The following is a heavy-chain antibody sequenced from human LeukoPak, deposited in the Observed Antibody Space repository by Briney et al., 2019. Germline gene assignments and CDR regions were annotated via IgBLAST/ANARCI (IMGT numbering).Heavy chain of an antibody. CDR3: ASRDGYNFVDY. CDR2: IIPIFGTA. D-gene: IGHD5-24*01. J-gene: IGHJ4*02. Sequence: SVKVSCTASGGTFSIYAISWVRQAPGQGLEWMGGIIPIFGTANYAQKFQGRVTITADESTSTAYMELSSLRSEDTAVYYCASRDGYNFVDYWGQGTLVTVSS. V-gene: IGHV1-69*13. CDR1: GGTFSIYA.